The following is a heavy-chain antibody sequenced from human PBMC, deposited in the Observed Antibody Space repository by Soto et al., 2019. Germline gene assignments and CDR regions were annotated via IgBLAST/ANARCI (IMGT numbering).Heavy chain of an antibody. J-gene: IGHJ6*02. CDR1: GGSISSYY. Sequence: SETLSLTCTVSGGSISSYYWSWIRPPPGKGLEWIGYIYYSGSTHYNPSLKSRVTISVDTSKNQFSLKLSSVTAADTAVYYCARHAPYCSSTSHCAYGMDVWGQGTTVTVSS. CDR2: IYYSGST. CDR3: ARHAPYCSSTSHCAYGMDV. D-gene: IGHD2-2*01. V-gene: IGHV4-59*08.